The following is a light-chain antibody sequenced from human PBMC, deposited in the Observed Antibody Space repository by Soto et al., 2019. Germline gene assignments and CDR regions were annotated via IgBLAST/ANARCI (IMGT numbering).Light chain of an antibody. CDR2: EVS. J-gene: IGLJ1*01. V-gene: IGLV2-14*01. CDR1: SSDVGGYDY. CDR3: SSYSISTAYL. Sequence: QSALTQPASVSGSPGQSITISCIGTSSDVGGYDYVSWYQLHPGKAPKLMVFEVSNRPPGVSYRFSGSKSGNTASLTISGLQAEDEADYFCSSYSISTAYLYGTGTKVTVL.